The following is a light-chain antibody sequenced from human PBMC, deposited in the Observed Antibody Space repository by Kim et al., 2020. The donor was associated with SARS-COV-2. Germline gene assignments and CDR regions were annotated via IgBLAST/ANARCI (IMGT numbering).Light chain of an antibody. CDR3: GTWDSSLRGV. J-gene: IGLJ1*01. V-gene: IGLV1-51*01. Sequence: PGPKVTISGSGSSSNIGNNYVSWYQQLPGTAPKLLIYDNNKRPSGIPDRFSGSKSGTSATLGITGLQTGDEADYYCGTWDSSLRGVFGTGTKVTVL. CDR1: SSNIGNNY. CDR2: DNN.